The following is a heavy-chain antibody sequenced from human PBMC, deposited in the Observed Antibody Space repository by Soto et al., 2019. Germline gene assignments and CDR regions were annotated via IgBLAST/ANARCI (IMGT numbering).Heavy chain of an antibody. D-gene: IGHD4-17*01. CDR3: AEDDYGDYGRFYYYGMDG. CDR2: IYYTGGT. Sequence: QVQLQESGPGLVKPSETLSLTCTVSGGSMSSHYWSWIRQPPGKGLEWIGYIYYTGGTNYNPSLKSRVNKSVDTSKNQFSLELSSVPAADTPGYDCAEDDYGDYGRFYYYGMDGWGHGTTVTVSS. V-gene: IGHV4-59*11. J-gene: IGHJ6*02. CDR1: GGSMSSHY.